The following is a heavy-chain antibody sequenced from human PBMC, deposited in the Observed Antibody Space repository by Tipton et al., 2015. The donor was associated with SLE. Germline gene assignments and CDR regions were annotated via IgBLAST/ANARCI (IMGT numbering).Heavy chain of an antibody. CDR1: SGPFSTYY. CDR2: IHHSGST. J-gene: IGHJ4*02. CDR3: AREWGSTSY. D-gene: IGHD3-10*01. Sequence: TLSLTCAVSSGPFSTYYWTWIRQPPGKGLEWIGEIHHSGSTNYNPSLKSRVTISVDTSRMQFSLKMISVSAADTAVYYCAREWGSTSYWGQGTLVTVSS. V-gene: IGHV4-34*01.